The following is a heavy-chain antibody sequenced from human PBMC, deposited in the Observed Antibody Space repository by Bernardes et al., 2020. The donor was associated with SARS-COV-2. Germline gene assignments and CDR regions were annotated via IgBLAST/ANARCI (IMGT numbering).Heavy chain of an antibody. J-gene: IGHJ4*02. CDR2: IDNRGNT. CDR3: ARHGAGEDLSYFDD. V-gene: IGHV4-59*01. CDR1: GGSISGYY. D-gene: IGHD3-16*01. Sequence: SETLSLNCTVSGGSISGYYLSWIRQAPEMRLEWIGYIDNRGNTKFNPSLKSRVTISVDTSKNQFSLKVTSVTAADTAMYYCARHGAGEDLSYFDDWGRGTLVTVSS.